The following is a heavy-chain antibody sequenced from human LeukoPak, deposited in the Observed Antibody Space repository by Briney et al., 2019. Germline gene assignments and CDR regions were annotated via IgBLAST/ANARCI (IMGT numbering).Heavy chain of an antibody. J-gene: IGHJ4*02. CDR3: ARDFNIVATVDY. D-gene: IGHD5-12*01. CDR1: GYTFTGYY. Sequence: ASVKVSCKASGYTFTGYYMHWVRQAPGQGHEWMGWINPNSGGTNYAQKFQGRVTMTRDTFISTAYMELSRLRSDDTAVYYCARDFNIVATVDYWGQGTLVTVSS. V-gene: IGHV1-2*02. CDR2: INPNSGGT.